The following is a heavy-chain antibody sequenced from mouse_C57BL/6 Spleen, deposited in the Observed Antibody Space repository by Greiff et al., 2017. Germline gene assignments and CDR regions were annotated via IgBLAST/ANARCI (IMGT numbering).Heavy chain of an antibody. CDR1: GYTFTSYT. CDR3: ASHGYDVGSFAY. J-gene: IGHJ3*01. CDR2: INPSSGYT. V-gene: IGHV1-4*01. D-gene: IGHD2-2*01. Sequence: VQLQQSGAELARPGASVKMSCKASGYTFTSYTMHWVKQRPGQGLEWIGYINPSSGYTKYNQKFKDKATLTADKSSSSAYMQLSSLTSEDSAVYDCASHGYDVGSFAYWGQGTLVTVSA.